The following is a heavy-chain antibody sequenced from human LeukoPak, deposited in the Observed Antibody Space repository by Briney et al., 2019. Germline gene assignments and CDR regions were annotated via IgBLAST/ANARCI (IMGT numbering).Heavy chain of an antibody. J-gene: IGHJ6*03. CDR3: ARVGLPAAAHSLDYYCYMDV. CDR2: IKQDGSEK. D-gene: IGHD6-13*01. Sequence: PGGSLRLSCAASGFTFSSYGMSWVRQAPGKGLEWVANIKQDGSEKYYVDSVKGRFTISRDNAKNSLYLQMNSLRAEDTAVYYCARVGLPAAAHSLDYYCYMDVWGKGTTVTVSS. CDR1: GFTFSSYG. V-gene: IGHV3-7*01.